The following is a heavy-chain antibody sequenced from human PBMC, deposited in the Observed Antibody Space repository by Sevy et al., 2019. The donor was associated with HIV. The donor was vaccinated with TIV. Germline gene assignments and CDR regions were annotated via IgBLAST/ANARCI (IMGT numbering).Heavy chain of an antibody. Sequence: GGSLRLSCTASGFIFGDYGMSWVRQAPGKGLEWIAFFKSKIHGGTTENAASVKGRFTISRGDSKNIVYLQKSNLKTADTAVYYCTGWGGSHSIFDYWGQGTLVTVSS. CDR2: FKSKIHGGTT. CDR1: GFIFGDYG. D-gene: IGHD2-21*01. CDR3: TGWGGSHSIFDY. J-gene: IGHJ4*02. V-gene: IGHV3-49*04.